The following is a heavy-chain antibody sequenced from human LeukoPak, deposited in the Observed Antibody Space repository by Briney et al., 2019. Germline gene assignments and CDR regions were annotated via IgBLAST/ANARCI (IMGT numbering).Heavy chain of an antibody. CDR3: ARSGFGSGISFDL. CDR1: GQTFTGNY. D-gene: IGHD3-10*01. Sequence: ASVKVSCKASGQTFTGNYIHWVRQAPGQGLEWMGWINPNSGDTGYPQKFQGRVTMTRDTSITTAYMELSSLRSEDTAVYYCARSGFGSGISFDLWGQGTLVTVSS. CDR2: INPNSGDT. J-gene: IGHJ5*02. V-gene: IGHV1-8*02.